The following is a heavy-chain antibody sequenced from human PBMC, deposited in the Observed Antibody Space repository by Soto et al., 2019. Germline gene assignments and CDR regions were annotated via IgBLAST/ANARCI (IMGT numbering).Heavy chain of an antibody. D-gene: IGHD3-22*01. CDR1: GFTFSSYA. CDR2: ISGSGGST. J-gene: IGHJ4*02. CDR3: AKELDITMIVVVISPFDY. Sequence: SLRLSCAASGFTFSSYAMSWVRQAPGKGLEWVSAISGSGGSTYYADSVKGRFTISRDNSKNTLYLQMNSLRAEDTAVYYCAKELDITMIVVVISPFDYWGQGTLVTVSS. V-gene: IGHV3-23*01.